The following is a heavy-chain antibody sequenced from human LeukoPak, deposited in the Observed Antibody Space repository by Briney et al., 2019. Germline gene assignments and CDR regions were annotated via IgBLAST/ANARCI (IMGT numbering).Heavy chain of an antibody. V-gene: IGHV3-30-3*01. CDR3: ARAGVEYAFDI. CDR1: GFTFSSYA. Sequence: GGSLRLSCAASGFTFSSYAMHWVRQAPGKGLEWVAVISYDGSNKYYADSVKGRFTISRDNSKNTLYPQMNSLRAEDTAVYYCARAGVEYAFDIWGQGTMVTVSS. CDR2: ISYDGSNK. J-gene: IGHJ3*02. D-gene: IGHD3-3*01.